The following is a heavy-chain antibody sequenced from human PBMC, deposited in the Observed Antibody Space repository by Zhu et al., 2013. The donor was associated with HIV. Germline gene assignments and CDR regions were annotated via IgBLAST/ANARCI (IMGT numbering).Heavy chain of an antibody. CDR3: ARDDSSGPDY. V-gene: IGHV1-2*02. D-gene: IGHD6-19*01. J-gene: IGHJ4*02. CDR1: GYTFNDHY. CDR2: IDPNSGGT. Sequence: QVQLVQSGAEVKKPGASVRVSCKASGYTFNDHYIHWVRQAPGQGLEWVGWIDPNSGGTKYTEKFQGRVTMTRATSISTAYMELRRLESDDTAMYYCARDDSSGPDYWGPGTLITVSS.